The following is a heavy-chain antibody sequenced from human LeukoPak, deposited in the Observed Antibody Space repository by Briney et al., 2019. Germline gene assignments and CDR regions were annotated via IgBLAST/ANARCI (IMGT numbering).Heavy chain of an antibody. CDR3: ANTKQFEY. V-gene: IGHV3-21*01. CDR1: GFTFSSYN. Sequence: GGSLRLSCAASGFTFSSYNMNWVRQAPGKGLEWVSSITSSSSIYYADSVKGRFTISRDNAKNSLYLQMNSLRAEDTAVYYCANTKQFEYWGQGTLVTVSP. CDR2: ITSSSSI. J-gene: IGHJ4*02. D-gene: IGHD1-1*01.